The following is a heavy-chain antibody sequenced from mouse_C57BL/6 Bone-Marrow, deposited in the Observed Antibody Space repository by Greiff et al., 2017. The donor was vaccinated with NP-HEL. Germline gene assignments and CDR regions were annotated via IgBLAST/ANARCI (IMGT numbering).Heavy chain of an antibody. CDR3: ARSGLRRFAY. D-gene: IGHD2-4*01. J-gene: IGHJ3*01. V-gene: IGHV1-81*01. Sequence: VQLQESGAELARPGASVKLSCKASGYTFTSYGISWVKQRTGQGLEWIGEIYPRSGNTYYNEKFKGKATLTADKSSSTAYMELRSLTSEDSAVYFRARSGLRRFAYWGQGTLVTVSA. CDR2: IYPRSGNT. CDR1: GYTFTSYG.